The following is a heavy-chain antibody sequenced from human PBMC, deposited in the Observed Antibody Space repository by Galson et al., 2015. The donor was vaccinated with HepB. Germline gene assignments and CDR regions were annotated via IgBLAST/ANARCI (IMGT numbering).Heavy chain of an antibody. Sequence: SLRLSCAASGFTFSSYGMHWVRQAPGKGLEWVAVIWYDGSNKYYADSVKGRFTISRDNSKNTLYLQMNSLRAEDTAVYYCARGNVAAAGPSEWGQGTLVTVSS. CDR3: ARGNVAAAGPSE. CDR2: IWYDGSNK. J-gene: IGHJ4*02. D-gene: IGHD6-13*01. V-gene: IGHV3-33*01. CDR1: GFTFSSYG.